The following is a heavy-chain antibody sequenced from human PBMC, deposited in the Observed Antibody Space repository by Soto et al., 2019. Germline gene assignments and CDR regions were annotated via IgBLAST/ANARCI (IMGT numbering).Heavy chain of an antibody. D-gene: IGHD6-6*01. J-gene: IGHJ4*02. V-gene: IGHV4-31*03. CDR1: GGSISSGGYY. CDR3: ARGDARFPYYFDY. CDR2: IYYSGST. Sequence: QVQLQESGPGLVKPSQTLSLTCTVSGGSISSGGYYWSWIRQHPGKGLEWIGYIYYSGSTYYNPSRKSRVTISVDTSKNQFSLKLSSVIAADTAVYYCARGDARFPYYFDYWGQGTLVTVSS.